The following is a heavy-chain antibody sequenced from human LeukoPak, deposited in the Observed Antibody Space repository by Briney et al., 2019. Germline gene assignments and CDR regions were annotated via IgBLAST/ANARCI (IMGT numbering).Heavy chain of an antibody. CDR1: GFTFSAYA. J-gene: IGHJ3*02. D-gene: IGHD4-17*01. Sequence: GGSLRLSCTASGFTFSAYAMMWVRQAPGKGPEWVSAIRGGGGSAFYADSVKGRFTISRDNSKYTLFLQMNSLGAEDTAVYYCARDPNGDYIGAFDMWGPGTMVTVSS. CDR3: ARDPNGDYIGAFDM. CDR2: IRGGGGSA. V-gene: IGHV3-23*01.